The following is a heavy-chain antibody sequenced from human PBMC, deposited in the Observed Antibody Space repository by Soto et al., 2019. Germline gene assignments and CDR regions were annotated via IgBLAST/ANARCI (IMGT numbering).Heavy chain of an antibody. D-gene: IGHD3-10*01. CDR3: ARVGSGSYTYYYYGMDV. CDR1: GGSISSYY. Sequence: PSETLSLTCTVSGGSISSYYWSWIRQPPGKGLEWIGYIYYSGSSNYNPSLKSRVTISVDTSKNQFSLKLSSVTAADTAVYYCARVGSGSYTYYYYGMDVWGQGTTVTVSS. J-gene: IGHJ6*02. CDR2: IYYSGSS. V-gene: IGHV4-59*01.